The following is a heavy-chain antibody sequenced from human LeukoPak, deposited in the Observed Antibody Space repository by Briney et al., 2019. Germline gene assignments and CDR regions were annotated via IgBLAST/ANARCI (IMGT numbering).Heavy chain of an antibody. CDR2: IYYSGST. Sequence: SETLSLTCTVSGGSISSSSYYWGWIRQPPGKGLEWIGSIYYSGSTYYNPSLKSRVTISVDTSKNQFSLKLSSVTAADTAVYYCARDLYSGYYDSSGYYNYWGQGTLVTVSS. V-gene: IGHV4-39*07. J-gene: IGHJ4*02. D-gene: IGHD3-22*01. CDR3: ARDLYSGYYDSSGYYNY. CDR1: GGSISSSSYY.